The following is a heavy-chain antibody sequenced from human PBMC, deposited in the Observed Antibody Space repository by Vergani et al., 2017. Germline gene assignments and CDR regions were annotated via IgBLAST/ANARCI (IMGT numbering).Heavy chain of an antibody. V-gene: IGHV3-30-3*01. D-gene: IGHD5-12*01. CDR1: GFTFSSYA. CDR3: ARDTSSGYEACIDY. CDR2: ISYDGSNT. J-gene: IGHJ4*02. Sequence: QVQLVESGGGVVQPGRSLRLSCAASGFTFSSYAMHWVRPAPGKGLEWVAVISYDGSNTYYADSVKGRFTISRDNSKNTLYRQLNSLRAEDTAVYYCARDTSSGYEACIDYWGQGTLVTVSS.